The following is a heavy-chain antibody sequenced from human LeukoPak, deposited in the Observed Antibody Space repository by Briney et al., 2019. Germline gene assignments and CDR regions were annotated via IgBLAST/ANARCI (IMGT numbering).Heavy chain of an antibody. CDR2: IYYSGST. Sequence: PSETLSLTCTVSGGSISSYYWSWIRQPPGKGLEWIGYIYYSGSTNYNPSLKSRVTISVDTSKNQFSLKLSSVTAADTAVYYCARGARPEAHYFDYWGQGTLVTVSS. D-gene: IGHD6-6*01. J-gene: IGHJ4*02. CDR3: ARGARPEAHYFDY. CDR1: GGSISSYY. V-gene: IGHV4-59*01.